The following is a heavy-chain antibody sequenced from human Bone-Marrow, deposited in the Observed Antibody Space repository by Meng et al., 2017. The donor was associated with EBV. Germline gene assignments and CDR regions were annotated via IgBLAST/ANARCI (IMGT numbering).Heavy chain of an antibody. CDR1: GYTVTRNA. Sequence: VPLVLSGLEVKNPGASVIVVCKTSGYTVTRNAISWVRLAPGQGLERMGWMSAYKGNRNYAKKFQDRGTMTTDTSTRTAYMGLRSLRTDDTAVYFCAGDLGYTSSCHDYWGQGTLVTVSS. D-gene: IGHD6-13*01. J-gene: IGHJ4*02. V-gene: IGHV1-18*01. CDR2: MSAYKGNR. CDR3: AGDLGYTSSCHDY.